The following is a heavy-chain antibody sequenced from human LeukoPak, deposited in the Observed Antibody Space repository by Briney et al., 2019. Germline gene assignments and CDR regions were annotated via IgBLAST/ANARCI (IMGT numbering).Heavy chain of an antibody. Sequence: SETLSLTCTVSGGSISSGSYYWSWIRQPAGKGLEWIGRIYTSGSTNYNPSLKSRVTISVDTSKNQFSLKLSSVTAADTAVYYCARDHSKYYDFWSGYLTWFDPWGQGTLVTVSS. J-gene: IGHJ5*02. CDR2: IYTSGST. D-gene: IGHD3-3*01. CDR1: GGSISSGSYY. V-gene: IGHV4-61*02. CDR3: ARDHSKYYDFWSGYLTWFDP.